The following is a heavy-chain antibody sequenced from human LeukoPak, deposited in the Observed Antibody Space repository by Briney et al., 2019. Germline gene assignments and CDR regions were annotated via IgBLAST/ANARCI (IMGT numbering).Heavy chain of an antibody. V-gene: IGHV1-2*06. CDR3: AIGNRDSSSQLDY. CDR2: INPNSGGT. D-gene: IGHD6-13*01. CDR1: GYTFTGYY. J-gene: IGHJ4*02. Sequence: ASVKDSCQASGYTFTGYYMHWVRQARGQGLEWMGRINPNSGGTNYAQKFQGRVTMIRDTSISTAYMELSRLRSDDTSVYYCAIGNRDSSSQLDYWGRGTLVTVSS.